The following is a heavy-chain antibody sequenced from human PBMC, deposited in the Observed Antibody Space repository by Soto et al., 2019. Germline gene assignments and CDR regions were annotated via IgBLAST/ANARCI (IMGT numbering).Heavy chain of an antibody. Sequence: QPPGKGLEWIGFICYSGSTSYDPSLKSRVSISVDTSKNQFSLKLSSVTAADTAVYYCARQVSTIYFHSVSWVQRDLVTVFS. CDR3: ARQVSTIYFHSVS. CDR2: ICYSGST. V-gene: IGHV4-59*08. J-gene: IGHJ4*02. D-gene: IGHD1-1*01.